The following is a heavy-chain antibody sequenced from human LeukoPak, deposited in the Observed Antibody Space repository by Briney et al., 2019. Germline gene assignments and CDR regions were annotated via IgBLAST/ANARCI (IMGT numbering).Heavy chain of an antibody. CDR3: ARVRSKLTSSSPYYFDF. CDR1: GYTFASYD. V-gene: IGHV1-8*01. Sequence: ASVKVSCKTSGYTFASYDVNWVRQATGQRLEWMGWVNPNSGNTGYAQNFQGRVTMTRNTSISIAYMELSSLRSEDTAVYYCARVRSKLTSSSPYYFDFWGQGTLVTVSS. J-gene: IGHJ4*02. D-gene: IGHD2-2*01. CDR2: VNPNSGNT.